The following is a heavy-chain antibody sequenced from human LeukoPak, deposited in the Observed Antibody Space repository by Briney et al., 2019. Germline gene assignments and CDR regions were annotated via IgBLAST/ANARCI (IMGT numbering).Heavy chain of an antibody. V-gene: IGHV1-8*01. CDR2: MNPGSGNT. D-gene: IGHD2-15*01. J-gene: IGHJ4*02. CDR3: ARGRAAAD. CDR1: GYTFTYND. Sequence: ASVKVSCTASGYTFTYNDINWVRQATGQGLEWMGWMNPGSGNTGYEQKFQGRLAMTANTSINTAYRELSRLRSEDTAVYYCARGRAAADWGQGTLVTVSS.